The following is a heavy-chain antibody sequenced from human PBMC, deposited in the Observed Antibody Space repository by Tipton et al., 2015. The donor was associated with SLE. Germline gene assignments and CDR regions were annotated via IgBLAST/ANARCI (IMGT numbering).Heavy chain of an antibody. CDR1: GGSFSGYY. CDR2: INHSGST. J-gene: IGHJ4*02. V-gene: IGHV4-34*01. CDR3: ARGPPFDY. Sequence: TLSLTCAVYGGSFSGYYWSWIRQPPGKGLEWIGEINHSGSTNYNPSLKSRVTISVDTSKNQFSLKLSSVTAADTAVYYCARGPPFDYWGQGTPVTVSS.